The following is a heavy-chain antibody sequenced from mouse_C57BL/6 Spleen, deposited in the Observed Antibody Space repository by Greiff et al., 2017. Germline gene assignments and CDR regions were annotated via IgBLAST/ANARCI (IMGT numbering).Heavy chain of an antibody. CDR2: ISSGGSYT. V-gene: IGHV5-6*01. CDR3: ARQITTVVATDWYFDV. Sequence: EVQLQESGGDLVKPGGSLKLSCAASGFTFSSYGMSWVRQTPDKRLEWVATISSGGSYTYYPDSVKGRFTISRDNAKNTLYLQMSSLKSEDTAMYYCARQITTVVATDWYFDVWGTGTTVTVSS. J-gene: IGHJ1*03. CDR1: GFTFSSYG. D-gene: IGHD1-1*01.